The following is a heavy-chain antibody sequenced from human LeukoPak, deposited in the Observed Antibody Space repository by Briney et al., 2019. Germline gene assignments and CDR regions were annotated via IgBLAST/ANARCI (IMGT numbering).Heavy chain of an antibody. Sequence: ASVKVSCKASGYTFTKYTIHWVRKAPGQRLQWMGWIIAGNGNPRYSQNFQGRVTFTRDTSATTAYMELSSLKFEDTAVYYCARDSGTEEGWFDPWGQGTLVTVSS. J-gene: IGHJ5*02. CDR2: IIAGNGNP. V-gene: IGHV1-3*01. CDR1: GYTFTKYT. CDR3: ARDSGTEEGWFDP.